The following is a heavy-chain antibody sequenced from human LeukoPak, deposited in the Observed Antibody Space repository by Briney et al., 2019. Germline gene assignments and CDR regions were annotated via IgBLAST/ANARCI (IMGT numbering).Heavy chain of an antibody. CDR2: ISAYNGNT. CDR3: ASTVYYYYYMDV. CDR1: GYAFTSYG. J-gene: IGHJ6*03. Sequence: VASVKVSCKASGYAFTSYGISWVRQAPGQGLEWMGWISAYNGNTNYAQKLQGRVTMTTDTSTSTAYMELSSLRSEDTAVYYCASTVYYYYYMDVWGKGTTVTVSS. V-gene: IGHV1-18*01.